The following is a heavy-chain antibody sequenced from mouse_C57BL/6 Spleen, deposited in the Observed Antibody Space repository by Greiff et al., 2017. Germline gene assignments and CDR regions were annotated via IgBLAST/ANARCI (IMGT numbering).Heavy chain of an antibody. J-gene: IGHJ3*01. CDR1: GYTFTDYE. D-gene: IGHD1-1*01. CDR3: TRSREGFAY. Sequence: VQLQESEAELVRPGASVTLSCKASGYTFTDYEMHWVKQTPVHGLEWIGAIDPETGGTAYNQKFKGKAILTADKSSSTAYMELRSLTSEDSAVYYCTRSREGFAYWGQGTLVTVSA. V-gene: IGHV1-15*01. CDR2: IDPETGGT.